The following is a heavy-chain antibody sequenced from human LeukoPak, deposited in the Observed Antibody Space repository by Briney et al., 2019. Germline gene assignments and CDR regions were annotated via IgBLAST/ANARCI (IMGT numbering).Heavy chain of an antibody. CDR1: GYTFTSYG. J-gene: IGHJ6*02. Sequence: ASVKVSCKASGYTFTSYGISWVRQAPGQGLEWMGWISAYNGNTNYAQKLQGRVTMTTDTSTSTAYMELRSLRSDDTAVYYCARGLAAAGVDYYYYGMDVWGQGTTVTVSS. CDR2: ISAYNGNT. D-gene: IGHD6-13*01. V-gene: IGHV1-18*01. CDR3: ARGLAAAGVDYYYYGMDV.